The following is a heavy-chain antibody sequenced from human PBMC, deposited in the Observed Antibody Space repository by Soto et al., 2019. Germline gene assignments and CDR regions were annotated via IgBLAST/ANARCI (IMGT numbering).Heavy chain of an antibody. V-gene: IGHV3-11*05. CDR1: GFTFSDYQ. D-gene: IGHD4-17*01. J-gene: IGHJ4*02. Sequence: QVQLVESGGGLVKPGGSLTLSCAASGFTFSDYQMSWIRQAPGKGLEWLSYIRTSDNYTNYAESVKGRFTTSRDNAKNSLYLRIKSLRAEDTALYYCAREGPYGDASFDYGGRGSLVTVSS. CDR2: IRTSDNYT. CDR3: AREGPYGDASFDY.